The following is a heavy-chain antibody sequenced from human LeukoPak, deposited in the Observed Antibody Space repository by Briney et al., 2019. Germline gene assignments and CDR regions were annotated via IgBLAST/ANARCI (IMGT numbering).Heavy chain of an antibody. CDR3: ARTPIYYYDNSGYYN. CDR1: GDSISNGNYY. D-gene: IGHD3-22*01. CDR2: IYTSGST. V-gene: IGHV4-61*02. J-gene: IGHJ4*02. Sequence: SETLSLTCTVSGDSISNGNYYWSWVRQPAGKGLEWIGRIYTSGSTDYNPSLKSRVTISLDTSKNQFSLKLSSVTAADTAVYYCARTPIYYYDNSGYYNWGQGTLVTVSS.